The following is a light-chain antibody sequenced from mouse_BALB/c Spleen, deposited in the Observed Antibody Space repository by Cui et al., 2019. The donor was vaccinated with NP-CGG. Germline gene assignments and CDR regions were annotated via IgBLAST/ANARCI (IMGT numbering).Light chain of an antibody. Sequence: QDAVAQESALTTSPGETVTLTCRSSTGAVTTNNYANWVQEKPDHLFTGLIGGTNNRAPGVPARFSGSLIGDKAALTITGAQTEDEAIYFCALWYSNHWVFGGGTKLTVL. J-gene: IGLJ1*01. CDR2: GTN. CDR1: TGAVTTNNY. CDR3: ALWYSNHWV. V-gene: IGLV1*01.